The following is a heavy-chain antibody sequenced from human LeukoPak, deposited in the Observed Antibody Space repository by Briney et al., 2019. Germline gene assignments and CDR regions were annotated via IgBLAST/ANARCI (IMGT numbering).Heavy chain of an antibody. CDR2: IIPILGIA. J-gene: IGHJ4*02. CDR3: ARERVGATHFDY. CDR1: GGTFSSHA. D-gene: IGHD1-26*01. Sequence: SVKVSCRASGGTFSSHAISWVRQAPGQGLEWMGRIIPILGIANYAQKFQGRVTITADKSTSTAYMELSSLRSEDTAVYYCARERVGATHFDYWGQGTLVTVSS. V-gene: IGHV1-69*04.